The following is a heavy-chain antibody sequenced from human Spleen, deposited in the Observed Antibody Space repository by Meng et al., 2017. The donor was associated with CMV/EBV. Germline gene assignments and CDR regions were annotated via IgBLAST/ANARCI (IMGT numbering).Heavy chain of an antibody. D-gene: IGHD3-3*01. CDR2: IYQSGSGST. V-gene: IGHV4-59*01. J-gene: IGHJ3*02. CDR3: ARDTENDFNAFDI. Sequence: SETLSLTCTVSGGSISSYYWSWIRQPPGKGLEYIGNIYQSGSGSTFYNPSLKSRVTLSVDTSKNQFSLKLRSVTAADTAVYYCARDTENDFNAFDIWGRGTMVTVSS. CDR1: GGSISSYY.